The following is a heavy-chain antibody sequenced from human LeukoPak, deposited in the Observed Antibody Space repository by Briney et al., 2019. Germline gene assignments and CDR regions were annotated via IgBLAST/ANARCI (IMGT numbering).Heavy chain of an antibody. CDR3: AKDSGYSSSNWFDA. CDR1: GFTFSSYA. CDR2: ISGSGGST. V-gene: IGHV3-23*01. J-gene: IGHJ5*02. D-gene: IGHD6-6*01. Sequence: AGGSLRLSCAASGFTFSSYAMNWVRQAPGKGLEWVSTISGSGGSTYYADSVKGRFTVSRDNSENTLYLQMNTLRAEDTALYYCAKDSGYSSSNWFDAWGQGTLVTVSS.